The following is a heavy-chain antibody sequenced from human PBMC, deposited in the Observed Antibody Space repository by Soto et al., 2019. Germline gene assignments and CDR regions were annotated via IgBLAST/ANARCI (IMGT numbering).Heavy chain of an antibody. V-gene: IGHV4-34*01. CDR3: ARGGTFGGVIVIPWAGAFDI. D-gene: IGHD3-16*02. J-gene: IGHJ3*02. CDR1: GGSFSGYY. Sequence: SETLSLTCAVYGGSFSGYYWSWIRQPPGKGLEWIGEINHSGSTNYNPSLKSRVTISVDTSKNQFSLKLSSVTAADTVVYYCARGGTFGGVIVIPWAGAFDIWGQGTMVTVSS. CDR2: INHSGST.